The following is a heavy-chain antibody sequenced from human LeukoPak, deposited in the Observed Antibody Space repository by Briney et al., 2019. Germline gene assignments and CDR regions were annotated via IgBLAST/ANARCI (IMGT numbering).Heavy chain of an antibody. Sequence: PGGSLRLSCGASGFTFGTYWMHWVRQAPGKGLVWVSGINSDGGTTTYADSVKGRFTISRDNAKNTLYLQMNNLRAEDTAIYYCATDYYVSGSYYRLFYWGRGTLVTVSS. CDR3: ATDYYVSGSYYRLFY. CDR2: INSDGGTT. V-gene: IGHV3-74*01. CDR1: GFTFGTYW. D-gene: IGHD3-10*01. J-gene: IGHJ4*02.